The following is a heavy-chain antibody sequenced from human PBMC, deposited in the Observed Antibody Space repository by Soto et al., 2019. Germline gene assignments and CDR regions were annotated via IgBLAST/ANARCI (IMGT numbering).Heavy chain of an antibody. CDR3: ATRGGPLTGSSFFWFDP. V-gene: IGHV1-24*01. Sequence: GASVKVSCKVSGYTLTELSMHWVRQAPGKGLEWMGGFDPEDGETIYAQKFQGRVTMTEDTSTDTAYMELSSLRSEDTYVYYCATRGGPLTGSSFFWFDPWGQGTLVTVSS. CDR2: FDPEDGET. J-gene: IGHJ5*02. D-gene: IGHD7-27*01. CDR1: GYTLTELS.